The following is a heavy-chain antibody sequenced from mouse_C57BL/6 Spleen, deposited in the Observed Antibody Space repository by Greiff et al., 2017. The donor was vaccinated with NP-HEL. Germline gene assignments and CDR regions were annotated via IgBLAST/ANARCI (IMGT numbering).Heavy chain of an antibody. CDR3: ARRGYYGSSLDY. CDR2: ISSGGSYT. Sequence: DVHLVESGGDLVKPGGSLKLSCAASGFTFSSYGMSWVRQTPDKRLEWVATISSGGSYTYDPDSVKGRFTITRDNAKNTLYLQMSSLKSEDTAMYYGARRGYYGSSLDYWGQVTTLTVSS. J-gene: IGHJ2*01. CDR1: GFTFSSYG. V-gene: IGHV5-6*01. D-gene: IGHD1-1*01.